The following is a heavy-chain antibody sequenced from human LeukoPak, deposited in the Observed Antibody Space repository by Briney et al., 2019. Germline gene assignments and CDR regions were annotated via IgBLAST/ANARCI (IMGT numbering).Heavy chain of an antibody. J-gene: IGHJ4*02. Sequence: ASVKVSCKASGYTFATYYMHWVRQAPGQGLEWMGWISAYNGNANYAQKLQGRVTMTTDTSTSTAYMELRSLRSDDTAVYYCARDPDSSGHFDYWGQGTLVTVSS. V-gene: IGHV1-18*04. CDR3: ARDPDSSGHFDY. D-gene: IGHD3-22*01. CDR2: ISAYNGNA. CDR1: GYTFATYY.